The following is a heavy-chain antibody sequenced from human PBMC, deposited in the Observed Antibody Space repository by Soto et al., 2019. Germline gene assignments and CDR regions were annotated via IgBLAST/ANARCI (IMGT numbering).Heavy chain of an antibody. CDR1: GFTFTSSA. CDR2: IVVGSGNT. CDR3: EEDKGYSYGYGTY. Sequence: SVKVSCKASGFTFTSSAVQWVRQARGQRLEWIGWIVVGSGNTDYAQKLQERVTITRDMSTSTAYMELSSLRSEDTAVYYCEEDKGYSYGYGTYWGQGTLVTVSS. D-gene: IGHD5-18*01. V-gene: IGHV1-58*01. J-gene: IGHJ4*02.